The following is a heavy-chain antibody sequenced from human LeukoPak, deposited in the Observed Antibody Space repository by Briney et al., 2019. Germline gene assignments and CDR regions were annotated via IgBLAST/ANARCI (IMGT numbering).Heavy chain of an antibody. D-gene: IGHD1-7*01. CDR3: ARAITGTTAGSYYYYYMDV. Sequence: SETLSLTCAVYGGSFSGYYWSWIRQPPGKGLEWIGEINHSGSTNYNPSLKSRDTISVDTSKNQFSLKLSSVTAADTAVYYCARAITGTTAGSYYYYYMDVWGKGTTVTVSS. CDR2: INHSGST. V-gene: IGHV4-34*01. CDR1: GGSFSGYY. J-gene: IGHJ6*03.